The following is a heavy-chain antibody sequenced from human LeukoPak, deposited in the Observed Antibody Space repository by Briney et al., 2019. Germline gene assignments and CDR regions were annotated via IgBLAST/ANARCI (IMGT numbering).Heavy chain of an antibody. CDR3: ARDLGGSYCFDC. J-gene: IGHJ4*02. Sequence: ASVKVSCKASGYTFTSFGISWVGQAPGQGREWMGWISVYNTYYSQKLQGSVTVTADTSTRTAYMELRSLRSDDTAVYYCARDLGGSYCFDCWGQGTLVTVSS. CDR1: GYTFTSFG. V-gene: IGHV1-18*01. D-gene: IGHD1-26*01. CDR2: ISVYNT.